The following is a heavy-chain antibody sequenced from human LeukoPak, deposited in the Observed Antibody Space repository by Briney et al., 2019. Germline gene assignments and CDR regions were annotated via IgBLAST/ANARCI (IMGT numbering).Heavy chain of an antibody. V-gene: IGHV3-48*04. J-gene: IGHJ5*02. Sequence: GGSLRLSCAASGFTFSTYSMNWVRQAPGKGLEWIADITISGHTKNYADSVKGRFTISRDNARTSLYLQMNSLRVEDTGVYYCARGDPHADLWGQGTLVTVSS. CDR3: ARGDPHADL. CDR1: GFTFSTYS. CDR2: ITISGHTK.